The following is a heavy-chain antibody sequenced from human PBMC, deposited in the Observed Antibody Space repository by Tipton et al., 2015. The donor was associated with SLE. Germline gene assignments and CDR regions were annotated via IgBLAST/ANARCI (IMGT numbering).Heavy chain of an antibody. D-gene: IGHD3-16*01. CDR3: ARGLRFWNFDV. CDR1: GFSFNGYP. J-gene: IGHJ2*01. CDR2: ISSEGTLK. Sequence: RSLRLSCAVSGFSFNGYPLHWVRQAPGKGLEWVADISSEGTLKYYADSEKGRFTISKDNSRNTLHLEMNSLRTDDTAIYYCARGLRFWNFDVWGRGTLVTVSS. V-gene: IGHV3-30*01.